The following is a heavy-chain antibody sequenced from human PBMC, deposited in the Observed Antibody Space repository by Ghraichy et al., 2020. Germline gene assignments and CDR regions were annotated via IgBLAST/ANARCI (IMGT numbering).Heavy chain of an antibody. Sequence: GGSLRLSCAASGFTFSSYAMHWVRQAPGKGLEWVTIISYDGSNKYYADSVKGRFTISRDNSKNTLYLQMNSLRAEDTAVYYCARDRHDSGSYIFDYWGQGTLVTVSS. V-gene: IGHV3-30-3*01. J-gene: IGHJ4*02. CDR1: GFTFSSYA. CDR2: ISYDGSNK. D-gene: IGHD1-26*01. CDR3: ARDRHDSGSYIFDY.